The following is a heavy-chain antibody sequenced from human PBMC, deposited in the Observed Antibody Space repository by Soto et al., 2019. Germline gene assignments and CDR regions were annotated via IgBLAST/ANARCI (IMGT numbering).Heavy chain of an antibody. CDR2: INHSGST. V-gene: IGHV4-34*01. D-gene: IGHD3-10*01. CDR1: GGSFSGYY. Sequence: SEILSLTCAVYGGSFSGYYWSWIRQPPGKVLEWIGEINHSGSTNYNPSLKSRVTISVDTSKNQFSLKLSSVTAADTAVYYCARGISYYGSGSYLVAFDIWGQGTMVT. CDR3: ARGISYYGSGSYLVAFDI. J-gene: IGHJ3*02.